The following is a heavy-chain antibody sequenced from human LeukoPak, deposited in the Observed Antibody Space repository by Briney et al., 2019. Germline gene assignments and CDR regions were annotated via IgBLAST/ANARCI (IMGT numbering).Heavy chain of an antibody. Sequence: SETLSLTCTVSGDSVSSGSYYWSWMRQPPGKGLEWIGYIYYSGSTNYNPSLKSRVTISVDTSKNQFTLKLSSVTAEDTAVYYCARTFRNYGQSNHFDSWGQGTLVTVSS. CDR2: IYYSGST. CDR3: ARTFRNYGQSNHFDS. CDR1: GDSVSSGSYY. V-gene: IGHV4-61*01. J-gene: IGHJ4*02. D-gene: IGHD1-7*01.